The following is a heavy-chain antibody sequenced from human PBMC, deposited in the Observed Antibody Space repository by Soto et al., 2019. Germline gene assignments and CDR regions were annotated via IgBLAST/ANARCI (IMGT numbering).Heavy chain of an antibody. J-gene: IGHJ4*02. Sequence: PSDTLSLTCTVSGGSISSGIYYWSWIRQNPGKGLEWIGHIYYSGSTYYNPSLKSRVSISVDTSKNQFSLKLTSVTAADTAVYYCARVARGRVVGATPPCFGYWGQGTLVTVSS. V-gene: IGHV4-31*03. CDR2: IYYSGST. CDR3: ARVARGRVVGATPPCFGY. CDR1: GGSISSGIYY. D-gene: IGHD1-26*01.